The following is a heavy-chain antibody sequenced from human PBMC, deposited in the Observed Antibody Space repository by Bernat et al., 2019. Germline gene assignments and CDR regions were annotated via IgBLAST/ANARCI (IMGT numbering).Heavy chain of an antibody. J-gene: IGHJ4*02. V-gene: IGHV3-30*18. CDR3: AKTYYYVSSGYYPPPYFDY. D-gene: IGHD3-22*01. CDR2: ISYDGSNK. CDR1: GFTFSSYG. Sequence: QVQLVESGGGVVQPGRSLRLSCAASGFTFSSYGMHWVRQAPGKGLEWVAVISYDGSNKYYADSVKGRFTISRDNSKNTLYLQMNSLRAEDTAVYYCAKTYYYVSSGYYPPPYFDYWGQGTLVTVSS.